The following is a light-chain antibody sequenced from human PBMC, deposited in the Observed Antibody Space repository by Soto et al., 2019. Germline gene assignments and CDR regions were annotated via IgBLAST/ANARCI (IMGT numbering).Light chain of an antibody. CDR1: SSTIGNNA. CDR3: ASWDDSLNGGV. J-gene: IGLJ2*01. Sequence: QSVLTQPPSVSEAPRQRVTISCSGSSSTIGNNAVNWYQQLPGKAPKLLIYSDDLLPSGVSDRFSGSKSGTSASLAISGLQAEDEDDYYCASWDDSLNGGVFGGGTKLPV. CDR2: SDD. V-gene: IGLV1-36*01.